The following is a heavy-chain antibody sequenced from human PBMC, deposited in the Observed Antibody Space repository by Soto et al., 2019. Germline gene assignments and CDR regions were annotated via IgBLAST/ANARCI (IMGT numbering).Heavy chain of an antibody. CDR3: ARAAYCGSDSCSDAFDI. J-gene: IGHJ3*02. CDR2: INAGNGNT. D-gene: IGHD2-21*02. CDR1: GYTFTNYA. V-gene: IGHV1-3*01. Sequence: QVQLVQSGAEVKKSGASVKVSCKASGYTFTNYAMHWVRQAPGQRLEWMGWINAGNGNTKYSQQFQGRVTITRDTSASTDYMELSSLRSEDTAVYYCARAAYCGSDSCSDAFDIGGQGTVVTVSS.